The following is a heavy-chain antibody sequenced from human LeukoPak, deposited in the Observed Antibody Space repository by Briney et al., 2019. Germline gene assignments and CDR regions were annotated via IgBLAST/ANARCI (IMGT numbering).Heavy chain of an antibody. V-gene: IGHV4-59*01. Sequence: PSETLSLTCTVSGGSTDHYFWNWIRQTPGKGLEWIGYVYYSGSTVYNPSLQGRVSISIDTSKKQISLKLSSVTAADTAVYYCARDRSTYTYGGFDYWGQGTLVSVSS. CDR2: VYYSGST. CDR1: GGSTDHYF. CDR3: ARDRSTYTYGGFDY. J-gene: IGHJ4*02. D-gene: IGHD2-2*01.